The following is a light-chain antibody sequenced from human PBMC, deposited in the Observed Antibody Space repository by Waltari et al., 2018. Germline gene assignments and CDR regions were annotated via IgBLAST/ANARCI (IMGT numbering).Light chain of an antibody. Sequence: QSALTQPASVSGSPGQSITLSCTGSSSDIGIYNLVSWYQHHPGKVPKLIIYEVSERPSGVSGRFSGSKSGNTASLTLSDLQPEDGAYYYCCSYAGDSTYVFGTGTKVTVL. J-gene: IGLJ1*01. V-gene: IGLV2-23*02. CDR2: EVS. CDR3: CSYAGDSTYV. CDR1: SSDIGIYNL.